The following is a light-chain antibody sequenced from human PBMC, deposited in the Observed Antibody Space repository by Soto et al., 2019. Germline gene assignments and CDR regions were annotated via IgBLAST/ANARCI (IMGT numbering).Light chain of an antibody. CDR2: YDD. Sequence: QSVLTQPPSASEAPRQRVTISCSGSSSNIGNNAVNWYQQLPGKAPKLLIYYDDLLPSGVSDRFSGSKSGTSASLAISGLQSEDEAEYYCAAWDDSLNGLYVFGTGTKVTV. V-gene: IGLV1-36*01. J-gene: IGLJ1*01. CDR1: SSNIGNNA. CDR3: AAWDDSLNGLYV.